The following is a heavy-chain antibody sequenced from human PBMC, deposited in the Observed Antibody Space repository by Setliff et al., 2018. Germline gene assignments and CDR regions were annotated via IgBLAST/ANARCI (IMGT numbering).Heavy chain of an antibody. CDR1: GYTFTSYD. J-gene: IGHJ5*02. V-gene: IGHV1-8*02. CDR3: ARSYYYDSSAANWFDP. CDR2: MNPNSGNR. D-gene: IGHD3-22*01. Sequence: ASVKVSCKASGYTFTSYDINWVRQAPGQGLEWMGWMNPNSGNRGYAQKFQGRVTMTRNTSISTAYMELSTLRSEDTAVYYCARSYYYDSSAANWFDPWGQGTLVTVSS.